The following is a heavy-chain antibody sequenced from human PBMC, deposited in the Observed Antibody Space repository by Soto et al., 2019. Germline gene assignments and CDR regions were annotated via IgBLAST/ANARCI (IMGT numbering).Heavy chain of an antibody. J-gene: IGHJ6*02. CDR2: INWNGADI. Sequence: PGGSLRLSCAASGFTFDDYAMHWVRQAPGKGLEWVSGINWNGADIGYADSVKGRFTISRDNAKNSLHLQMNSLRAEDTALYYCAKDVSSTWYSGMEVWGQGTTVTVS. CDR1: GFTFDDYA. CDR3: AKDVSSTWYSGMEV. V-gene: IGHV3-9*01. D-gene: IGHD6-13*01.